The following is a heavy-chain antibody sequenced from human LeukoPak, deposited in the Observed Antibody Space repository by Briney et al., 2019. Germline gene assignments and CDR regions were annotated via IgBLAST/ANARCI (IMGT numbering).Heavy chain of an antibody. V-gene: IGHV4-59*12. CDR3: AARYCSSTSCFDY. CDR1: GGSISSYY. Sequence: EASETLSLTCTVSGGSISSYYWSWIRQPPGKGLEWIGYIYYSGSTNYNPSLKSRVTISVDTSKNQFSLKLISVTAADTAVYYCAARYCSSTSCFDYWGQGTLVAVSS. D-gene: IGHD2-2*01. CDR2: IYYSGST. J-gene: IGHJ4*02.